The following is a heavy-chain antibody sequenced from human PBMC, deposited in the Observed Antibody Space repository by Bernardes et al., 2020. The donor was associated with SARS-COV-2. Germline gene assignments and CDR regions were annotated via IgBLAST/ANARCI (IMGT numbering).Heavy chain of an antibody. CDR1: GFTFSSDS. CDR3: ASIMSEGHDYYYYGMDV. J-gene: IGHJ6*02. V-gene: IGHV3-21*01. D-gene: IGHD3-16*01. CDR2: ITSSRNYI. Sequence: GGSLRLSCAASGFTFSSDSMNWVRQAPGKGLEWVSCITSSRNYIYYADSVKGRFTISRDNATNSLYLQMNSLRADDTAVYYCASIMSEGHDYYYYGMDVWGQGTKVTVSS.